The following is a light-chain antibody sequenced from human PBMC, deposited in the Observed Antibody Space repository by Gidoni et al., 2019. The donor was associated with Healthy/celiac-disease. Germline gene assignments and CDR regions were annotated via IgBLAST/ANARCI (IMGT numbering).Light chain of an antibody. J-gene: IGLJ2*01. CDR3: QSYDSSLSGSAVV. CDR1: SSNIGAGYD. CDR2: GNS. Sequence: QSVLPQPPSLSAAPAQRLTISCTGSSSNIGAGYDVHWYQQLPGTAPKLLIYGNSNRPSGVPDRFSGSKSGTSASLAITGLQAEDEADYYCQSYDSSLSGSAVVFGGGTKLTVL. V-gene: IGLV1-40*01.